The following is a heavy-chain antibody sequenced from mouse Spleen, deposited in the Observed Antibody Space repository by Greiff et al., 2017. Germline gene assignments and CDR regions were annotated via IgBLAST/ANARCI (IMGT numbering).Heavy chain of an antibody. CDR1: GYTFTSYW. V-gene: IGHV1-52*01. J-gene: IGHJ3*01. Sequence: QVQLKQPGAELVRPGSSVKLSCKASGYTFTSYWMHWVKQRPIQGLEWIGNIDPSDSETHYNQKFKDKATLTVDKSSSTAYMQLSSLTSEDSAVYYCARSREYDGFADWGQGSLVTVSA. CDR2: IDPSDSET. D-gene: IGHD2-14*01. CDR3: ARSREYDGFAD.